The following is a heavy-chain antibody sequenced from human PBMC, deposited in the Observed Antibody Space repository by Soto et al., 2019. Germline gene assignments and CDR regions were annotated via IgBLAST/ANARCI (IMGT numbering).Heavy chain of an antibody. CDR2: IYYLWST. D-gene: IGHD3-10*01. V-gene: IGHV4-31*03. Sequence: QVQLQESGPGLVKPSQTLSLACTVSGGSISSGGYYWSWIRQHPGKGLEGIGYIYYLWSTYYNPYIRSGVTISVDKYKKQFSLKMSSVTAADTAVYYGARFYMVRGVMSALDTWGHGTVVTVSS. CDR1: GGSISSGGYY. CDR3: ARFYMVRGVMSALDT. J-gene: IGHJ3*02.